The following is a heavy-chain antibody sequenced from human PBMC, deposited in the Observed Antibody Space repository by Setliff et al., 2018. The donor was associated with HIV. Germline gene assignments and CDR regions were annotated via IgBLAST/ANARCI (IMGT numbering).Heavy chain of an antibody. J-gene: IGHJ4*02. CDR3: ARVLEQVVSDY. V-gene: IGHV4-34*01. CDR1: GGSFSGYY. CDR2: ISHGGST. Sequence: PSETLSLTCAVYGGSFSGYYWSWIRQPPGKGLEWIGEISHGGSTNYNPPLKSRVTISVDTSKNQFSLKLSSVNAADTAVYYCARVLEQVVSDYWGQGTLVTVTS. D-gene: IGHD6-6*01.